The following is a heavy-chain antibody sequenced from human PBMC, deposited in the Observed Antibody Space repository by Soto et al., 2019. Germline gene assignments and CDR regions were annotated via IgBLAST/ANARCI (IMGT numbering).Heavy chain of an antibody. D-gene: IGHD6-13*01. CDR1: GGTFSSYA. Sequence: GASVKVSCKASGGTFSSYAISWVRQAPGQGLEWMGGIIPIFGTANYAQKFQGRVTITADESTSTAYMELSSLRSEDTAVYYCARDQQQLVRGYYYYGMDVWGQGTTVTVSS. CDR2: IIPIFGTA. J-gene: IGHJ6*02. V-gene: IGHV1-69*13. CDR3: ARDQQQLVRGYYYYGMDV.